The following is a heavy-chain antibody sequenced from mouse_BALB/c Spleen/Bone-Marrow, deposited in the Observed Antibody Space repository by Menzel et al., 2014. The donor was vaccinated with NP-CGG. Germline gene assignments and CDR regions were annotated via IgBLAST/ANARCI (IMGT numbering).Heavy chain of an antibody. CDR3: ARWGAYFYY. CDR2: IDPSDSET. J-gene: IGHJ2*01. CDR1: GYTFTSYW. V-gene: IGHV1-69*02. Sequence: QVQLQQSGAELVRPGPPVKLSCKASGYTFTSYWMPWVKLLTGRFLAFLGRIDPSDSETHYNQKFKDKATLTVDKSSSTAYIQLSSLTSEDSAVYYCARWGAYFYYWGQGTTLTVSS.